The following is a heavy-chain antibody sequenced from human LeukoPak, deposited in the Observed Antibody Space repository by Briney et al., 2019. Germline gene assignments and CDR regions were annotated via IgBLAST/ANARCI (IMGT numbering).Heavy chain of an antibody. V-gene: IGHV3-7*01. D-gene: IGHD6-13*01. Sequence: PGGSLRLSCAASGLTFADYTMHWVRQAPGKGLEWVANIKQDGSEKHYVDSVKGRFTISRDNAKNSLFLQMNSLRVEDTAVYYCARVKQQLVRLLGRDITYYYYYYMDVWGKGTTVTVSS. J-gene: IGHJ6*03. CDR3: ARVKQQLVRLLGRDITYYYYYYMDV. CDR2: IKQDGSEK. CDR1: GLTFADYT.